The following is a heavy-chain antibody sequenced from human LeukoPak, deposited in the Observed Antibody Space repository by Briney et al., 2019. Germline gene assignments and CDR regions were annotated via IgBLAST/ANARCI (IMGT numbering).Heavy chain of an antibody. D-gene: IGHD5-12*01. CDR3: PRHRYSGDVFDY. Sequence: SETLSLTCTVSGGSISSYYWSWIRQPPGKGLEWIGYISYSGSANYNPSLKSRVTISVDTSKNQFSLKLSSVTAADTAIYYCPRHRYSGDVFDYWGQGTLVTVSS. CDR1: GGSISSYY. J-gene: IGHJ4*02. CDR2: ISYSGSA. V-gene: IGHV4-59*08.